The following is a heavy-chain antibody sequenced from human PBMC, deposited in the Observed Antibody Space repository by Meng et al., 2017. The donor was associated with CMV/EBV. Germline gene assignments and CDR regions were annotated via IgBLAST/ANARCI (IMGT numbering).Heavy chain of an antibody. CDR3: ARATYYDFWSGLANWFDP. D-gene: IGHD3-3*01. CDR2: INHSGST. Sequence: SETLSLTCAVYGGSFSGYYWSWIRQPPGKGLEWIGEINHSGSTNYNPSLKSRVTISVDTSKNQFSLKLSSVTAADTAVYYCARATYYDFWSGLANWFDPWGRGTLVTVSS. CDR1: GGSFSGYY. V-gene: IGHV4-34*01. J-gene: IGHJ5*02.